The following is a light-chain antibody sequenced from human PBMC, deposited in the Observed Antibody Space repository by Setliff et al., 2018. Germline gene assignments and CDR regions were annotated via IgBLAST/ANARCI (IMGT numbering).Light chain of an antibody. CDR1: SSDVGVYNS. CDR2: EVS. J-gene: IGLJ3*02. CDR3: SSHTTSSTWV. Sequence: QSALTQPASVSGSPGQSITISCTGTSSDVGVYNSVSWYRQHPGKAPKLMIYEVSNRPSGISSRFSGSKSGNTASLTISGLQAEDEADYYCSSHTTSSTWVFGGGTKVTVL. V-gene: IGLV2-14*01.